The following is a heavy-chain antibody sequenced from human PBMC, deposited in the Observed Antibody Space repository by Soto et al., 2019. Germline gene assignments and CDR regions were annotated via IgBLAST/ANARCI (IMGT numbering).Heavy chain of an antibody. CDR3: ARGDYYDSSGYYYFYYFDY. CDR1: GYTFTSYD. CDR2: MNPNSGNT. J-gene: IGHJ4*02. V-gene: IGHV1-8*01. Sequence: ASVKVSCKASGYTFTSYDINWVRQATGQGLEWMGWMNPNSGNTGYARKFQGRVTMTRNTSISTAYMELSNLRSEDTAVYYCARGDYYDSSGYYYFYYFDYWGQGTLVTVSS. D-gene: IGHD3-22*01.